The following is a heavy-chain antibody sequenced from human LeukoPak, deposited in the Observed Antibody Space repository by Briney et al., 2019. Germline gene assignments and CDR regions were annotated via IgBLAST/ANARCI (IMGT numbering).Heavy chain of an antibody. V-gene: IGHV3-30*02. Sequence: GGSLRLSCAASGFAFSSYGMHWVRQAPGKGLEWVAFIRYDGSNKNYADSVKGRFTISRDNSKSTLYLQMNSLRAEDTAVYYCAKGSKAVVFTRDHYMDVWGKGTTVTFSS. J-gene: IGHJ6*03. CDR1: GFAFSSYG. D-gene: IGHD3-22*01. CDR2: IRYDGSNK. CDR3: AKGSKAVVFTRDHYMDV.